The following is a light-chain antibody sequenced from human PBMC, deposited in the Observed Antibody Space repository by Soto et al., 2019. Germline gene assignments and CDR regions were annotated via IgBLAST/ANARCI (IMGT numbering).Light chain of an antibody. CDR1: SSDVGGYNY. J-gene: IGLJ1*01. CDR3: SSYTSSSTYV. V-gene: IGLV2-14*01. Sequence: QSALTQPASVSGSPGQSITISCTGTSSDVGGYNYVSWHQLHPGKAPKLMVYEVSNRPSGVSNRFSGSKSGNTASLTISGLQAEDEADYYCSSYTSSSTYVFGPGTKLTVL. CDR2: EVS.